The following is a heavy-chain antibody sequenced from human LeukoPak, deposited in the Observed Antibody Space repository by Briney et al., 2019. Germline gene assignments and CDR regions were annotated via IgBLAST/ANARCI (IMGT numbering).Heavy chain of an antibody. D-gene: IGHD1-26*01. CDR1: GFTFSSYV. J-gene: IGHJ4*02. Sequence: GGSLRLSCAASGFTFSSYVMSWVRQAPGKGLEWVSGISGSGGSTYYADSVKGRFTISRDNSKNTVYLQMNSLRAEDTAVYYCAKDSIVEATTGYWGQGTLVTVSS. V-gene: IGHV3-23*01. CDR2: ISGSGGST. CDR3: AKDSIVEATTGY.